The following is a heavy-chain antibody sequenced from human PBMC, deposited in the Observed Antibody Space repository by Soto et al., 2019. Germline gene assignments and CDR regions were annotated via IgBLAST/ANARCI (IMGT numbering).Heavy chain of an antibody. CDR2: AYDGRYT. CDR3: ARGRRGYSHGSDWFHP. CDR1: GAASVSSS. D-gene: IGHD5-18*01. Sequence: SETLSLTCTVSGAASVSSSWGWFWHSPGKGLEWIGNAYDGRYTNYQPSLGSRVTISLDTSNNRFSLSLTSVTAADTALYYCARGRRGYSHGSDWFHPWGPGTPVPVS. V-gene: IGHV4-59*01. J-gene: IGHJ5*02.